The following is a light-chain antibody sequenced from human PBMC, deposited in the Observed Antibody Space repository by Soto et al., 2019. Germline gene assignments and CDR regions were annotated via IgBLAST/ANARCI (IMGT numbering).Light chain of an antibody. CDR2: GAS. V-gene: IGKV3-11*01. CDR3: QQRSNWLT. CDR1: QSVSSY. J-gene: IGKJ4*01. Sequence: EIVLTQSPATLSLSPGERATLSCRASQSVSSYLAWSQHKPGQAPKLLIYGASNRATGIPARFSGSGSGTDFTLTISSLEPEDFAIYYCQQRSNWLTFGGGTKLEIK.